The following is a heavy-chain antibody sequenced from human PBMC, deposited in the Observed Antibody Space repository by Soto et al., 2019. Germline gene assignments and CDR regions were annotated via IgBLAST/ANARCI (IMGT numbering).Heavy chain of an antibody. CDR3: ASQGPGYNYGYD. CDR1: GFTFSDYY. D-gene: IGHD5-18*01. J-gene: IGHJ4*02. CDR2: ISSSSSST. V-gene: IGHV3-11*05. Sequence: QVQLVESGGGLVKPGGSLRLSCVASGFTFSDYYMSWIRQAPGRGLEWISYISSSSSSTNYADSVKGRFTISRDNAENSLFLQMNSLTAEDTAMYYCASQGPGYNYGYDWGQGTLVTVSS.